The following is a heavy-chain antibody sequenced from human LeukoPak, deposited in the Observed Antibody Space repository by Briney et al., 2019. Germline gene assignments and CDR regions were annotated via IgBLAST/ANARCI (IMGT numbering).Heavy chain of an antibody. CDR2: IIPIFGTA. Sequence: ASVKVSCKASGGTFSSYAISWVRQAPGQGLEWMGGIIPIFGTANYAQKFQGRVTITADESTSTAYMELSSLRSEDTAVYYCARVSGNPPHHDAFDIWGQGTVVTVSS. CDR3: ARVSGNPPHHDAFDI. V-gene: IGHV1-69*13. J-gene: IGHJ3*02. CDR1: GGTFSSYA. D-gene: IGHD4-23*01.